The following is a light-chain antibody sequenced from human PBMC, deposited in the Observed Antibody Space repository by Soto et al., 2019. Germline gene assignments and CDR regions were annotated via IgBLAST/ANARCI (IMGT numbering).Light chain of an antibody. CDR2: TGS. J-gene: IGKJ5*01. V-gene: IGKV1-12*01. CDR3: QQGASFPIS. CDR1: QGITNL. Sequence: DIKMTKYPSPLSASVGDRVAITCLASQGITNLLAWYQQKPGKAPNLLISTGSSLQSGVPSRFSGSGSGTDFTLTINSLQPEDFATYYCQQGASFPISFGQGTRLEI.